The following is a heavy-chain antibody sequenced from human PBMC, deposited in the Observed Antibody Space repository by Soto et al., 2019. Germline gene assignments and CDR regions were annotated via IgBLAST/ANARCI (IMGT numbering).Heavy chain of an antibody. Sequence: QVQLQQWGAGLLKPSETLSLTCAVYGWAFSGYYWCWIRQPPGKGLETVVETNHSGSTNYNPSLQSRVTVPVDTSKLQFSLTLSSVTAADTAVYYCARGRYSYGQLSHWYFDLWGRGTLVTVSS. J-gene: IGHJ2*01. CDR3: ARGRYSYGQLSHWYFDL. V-gene: IGHV4-34*01. CDR2: TNHSGST. CDR1: GWAFSGYY. D-gene: IGHD5-18*01.